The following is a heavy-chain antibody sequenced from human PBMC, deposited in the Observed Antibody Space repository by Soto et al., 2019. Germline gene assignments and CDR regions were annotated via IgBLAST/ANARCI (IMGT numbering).Heavy chain of an antibody. CDR2: IHSDGSST. D-gene: IGHD1-26*01. CDR1: GFTFSYYW. CDR3: GRGDRGAFDL. J-gene: IGHJ3*01. Sequence: EVQLLESGGGLVQPGESLRLSCAASGFTFSYYWMHWVRQAPGMGLVWVSRIHSDGSSTTYADSVKGRFTISRDNARNPLYLQMPSLRAEDTAVYYCGRGDRGAFDLWGQGTVVTESS. V-gene: IGHV3-74*01.